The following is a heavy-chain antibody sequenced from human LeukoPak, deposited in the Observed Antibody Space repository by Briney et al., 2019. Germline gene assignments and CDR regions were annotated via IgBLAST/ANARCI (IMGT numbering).Heavy chain of an antibody. D-gene: IGHD2-8*01. J-gene: IGHJ4*02. V-gene: IGHV3-21*01. CDR1: GFTFSSYS. CDR2: ISSSSSYI. CDR3: ALIIGNNGLFDY. Sequence: GGSLRLSCAASGFTFSSYSMNWVRQAPGKGLEWVSSISSSSSYIYYADSVKGRFTISRDNAKNSLYLQINSLRAEDTAVYYCALIIGNNGLFDYWGQGTLVTVSS.